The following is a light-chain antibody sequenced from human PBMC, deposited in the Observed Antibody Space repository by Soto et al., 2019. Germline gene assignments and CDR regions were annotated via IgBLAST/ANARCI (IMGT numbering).Light chain of an antibody. J-gene: IGLJ3*02. CDR2: VNS. CDR3: QSYDSSLSGWV. CDR1: SSNIGAGYG. V-gene: IGLV1-40*01. Sequence: QSVLTQPPSVSGAPGQRVTISCTGNSSNIGAGYGVHWYQQRPGTAPKLLIYVNSNRPSGVPERFSGAKSGTSASLAITGRQAEDEADDYCQSYDSSLSGWVFGGGTKLTVL.